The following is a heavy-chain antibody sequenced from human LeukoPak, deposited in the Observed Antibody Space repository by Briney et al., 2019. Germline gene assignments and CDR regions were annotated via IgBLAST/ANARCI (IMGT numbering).Heavy chain of an antibody. V-gene: IGHV3-53*01. CDR1: ELSVSDNY. Sequence: PGGSLRLSCAASELSVSDNYMSWVRQAPGKGLEWVSILYSGGSTYYTDSVKGRFTISRDTSKNTLYLQMNSLRADDTAVYYCVRTQPRSRLLDRWGQGTLVTVSS. CDR3: VRTQPRSRLLDR. CDR2: LYSGGST. D-gene: IGHD1-26*01. J-gene: IGHJ5*02.